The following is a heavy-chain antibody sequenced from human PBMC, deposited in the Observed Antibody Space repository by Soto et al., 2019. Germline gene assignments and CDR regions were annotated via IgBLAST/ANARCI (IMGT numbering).Heavy chain of an antibody. CDR1: GFTFSSYV. J-gene: IGHJ3*02. V-gene: IGHV3-30*18. Sequence: QVQLVQSGGGVVQPGRSLRLSCAASGFTFSSYVTHWVRQAPGKGLEWVAVISHDGNNKYYADSVKGRFTISRDNSXXTXYXXMNSLTTADTAVYYCAKGGPDCASTTCYLLVAFDIWGQGTMVTVSS. D-gene: IGHD2-2*01. CDR3: AKGGPDCASTTCYLLVAFDI. CDR2: ISHDGNNK.